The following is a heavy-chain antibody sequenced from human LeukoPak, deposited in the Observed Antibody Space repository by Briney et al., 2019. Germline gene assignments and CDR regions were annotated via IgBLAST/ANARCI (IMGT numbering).Heavy chain of an antibody. CDR2: IHPRSGDT. D-gene: IGHD3-10*01. J-gene: IGHJ4*02. CDR3: ARDGEYGTGSYYRGSFDY. CDR1: GYTFSGHY. Sequence: GASVKVSCKASGYTFSGHYMHWVRQAPGQGLEWMGWIHPRSGDTRYAQKFQGRVTMARDTSISTVYMDLSSLGSDDTAVYYCARDGEYGTGSYYRGSFDYWGQGILVTVSS. V-gene: IGHV1-2*02.